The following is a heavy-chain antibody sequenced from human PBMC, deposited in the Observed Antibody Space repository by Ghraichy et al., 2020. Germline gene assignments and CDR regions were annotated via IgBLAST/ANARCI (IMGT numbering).Heavy chain of an antibody. D-gene: IGHD2-2*03. CDR1: GFTFSDYY. J-gene: IGHJ5*02. CDR3: ARDGYCSSTSCYHGWFDP. CDR2: ISSSGSTI. Sequence: GESLNISCAASGFTFSDYYMSWIRQAPGKGLEWVSYISSSGSTIYYADSVKGRFTISRDNAKNSLYLQMNSLRAEDTAVYYCARDGYCSSTSCYHGWFDPCGQGTLVTVSS. V-gene: IGHV3-11*04.